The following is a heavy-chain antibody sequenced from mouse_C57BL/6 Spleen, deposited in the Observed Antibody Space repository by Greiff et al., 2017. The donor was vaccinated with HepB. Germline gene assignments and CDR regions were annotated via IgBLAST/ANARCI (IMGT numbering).Heavy chain of an antibody. D-gene: IGHD2-4*01. Sequence: QVQLQQSGAELARPGASVKLSCKASGYTFTSYGISWVKQRTGQGLEWIGEIYPRSGNTYYNEKFKGKATLTADKSSSTAYMELRSLTSEDSAVYFCARRGRDYDGFDYWGQGTTLTVSS. CDR2: IYPRSGNT. V-gene: IGHV1-81*01. CDR3: ARRGRDYDGFDY. J-gene: IGHJ2*01. CDR1: GYTFTSYG.